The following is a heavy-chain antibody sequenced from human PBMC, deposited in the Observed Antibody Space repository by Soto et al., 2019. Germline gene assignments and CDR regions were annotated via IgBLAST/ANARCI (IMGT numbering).Heavy chain of an antibody. CDR3: ARDFRYAIDI. CDR2: ITGGGDIK. V-gene: IGHV3-48*02. J-gene: IGHJ3*02. CDR1: GFTFSAYS. Sequence: GSLRLSCAASGFTFSAYSMNWVRQAPGKGLEWLAYITGGGDIKSYADSVKGRVTISRDNAKNSLFLQMNSLKDEDTAVYYCARDFRYAIDIWGQGTMVTVSS.